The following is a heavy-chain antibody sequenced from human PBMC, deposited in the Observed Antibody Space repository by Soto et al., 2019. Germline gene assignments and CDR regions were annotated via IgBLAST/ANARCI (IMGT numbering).Heavy chain of an antibody. CDR2: MNPNSGNT. J-gene: IGHJ4*02. V-gene: IGHV1-8*01. D-gene: IGHD4-17*01. CDR3: ARGTNRRYGDSLGY. Sequence: GASVKVSCKASGYTFTSYDINWVRQATGQGLEWMGWMNPNSGNTGYAQKFQGRVTMTRNTSISTAYMELSSLRSEDTAVYYCARGTNRRYGDSLGYWGQGALVTVSS. CDR1: GYTFTSYD.